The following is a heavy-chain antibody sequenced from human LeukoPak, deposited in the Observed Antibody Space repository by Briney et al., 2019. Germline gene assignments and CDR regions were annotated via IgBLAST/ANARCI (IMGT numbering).Heavy chain of an antibody. CDR3: ARDRGPNCTNGVCIDAFDI. D-gene: IGHD2-8*01. Sequence: GGSLRLSCAASGFTFSSYSMNWVRQAPGKGLEWVSSISSSSSYLYYADSVKGRFTISRDNAKNSLYLQMNSLRAEDTAVYYCARDRGPNCTNGVCIDAFDIRGQGTMVTVSS. CDR1: GFTFSSYS. J-gene: IGHJ3*02. CDR2: ISSSSSYL. V-gene: IGHV3-21*01.